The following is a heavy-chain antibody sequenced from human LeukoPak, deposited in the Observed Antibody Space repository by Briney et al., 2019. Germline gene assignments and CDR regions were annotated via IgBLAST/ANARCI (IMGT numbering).Heavy chain of an antibody. CDR1: GFTFSSYA. J-gene: IGHJ4*02. Sequence: PGGPLRLSCAASGFTFSSYAMHWVRRAPGRGLEWVAVISYDGSNKYYADSVKGRFNISRDKSKNTLYLQMNSLRAEDTAVYYCAQTRNVQTGYYSLDYWGQGTLVTVSS. CDR3: AQTRNVQTGYYSLDY. CDR2: ISYDGSNK. D-gene: IGHD3-9*01. V-gene: IGHV3-30*04.